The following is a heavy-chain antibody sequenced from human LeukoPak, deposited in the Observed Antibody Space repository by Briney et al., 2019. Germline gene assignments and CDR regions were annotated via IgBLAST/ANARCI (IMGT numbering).Heavy chain of an antibody. Sequence: PSETLSLTCPVSGGSISSSSYHWVWIRQPPGKGLEWIGSIYYSGSTYYNPSLKSRVTISVDTSKNQFSLKLSSVTAADTAVYYCARRLHGDFVDYWGQGTLVTVSS. CDR1: GGSISSSSYH. CDR2: IYYSGST. D-gene: IGHD4-17*01. V-gene: IGHV4-39*01. CDR3: ARRLHGDFVDY. J-gene: IGHJ4*02.